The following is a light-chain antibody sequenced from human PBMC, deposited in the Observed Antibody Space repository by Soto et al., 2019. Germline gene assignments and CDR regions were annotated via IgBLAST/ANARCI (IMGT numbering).Light chain of an antibody. CDR3: QSRTPWLT. Sequence: ESLLTQSPATLSLSPGEIATLSFRASRSVSMYLAWYQRKPGQAPRLLIYDASNRAPGVPARFSGSGFGTDFTLTISGLDPDDFAVYYCQSRTPWLTFGGGTKVDIK. J-gene: IGKJ4*01. V-gene: IGKV3-11*01. CDR2: DAS. CDR1: RSVSMY.